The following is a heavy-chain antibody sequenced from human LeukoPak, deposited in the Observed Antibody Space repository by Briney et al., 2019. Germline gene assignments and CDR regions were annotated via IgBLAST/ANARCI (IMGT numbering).Heavy chain of an antibody. V-gene: IGHV4-39*01. Sequence: SETLSLTCTVSGGSISSRTYYWGWIRQPPGRGLEWIGSIYFSGRTYYNPSLKSRVTISVDTSKNQFSLKLSSVTAADKAVYYCARHLAPGWDAFDIWGQGTMVTVSS. J-gene: IGHJ3*02. CDR3: ARHLAPGWDAFDI. CDR1: GGSISSRTYY. CDR2: IYFSGRT. D-gene: IGHD2-15*01.